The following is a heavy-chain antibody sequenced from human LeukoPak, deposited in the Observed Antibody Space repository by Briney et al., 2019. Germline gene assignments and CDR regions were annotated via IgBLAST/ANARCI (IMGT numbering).Heavy chain of an antibody. CDR3: ARGVVPASHFDY. Sequence: PSETLSLTCSVSGGSISYYYWTWIRQPAGMGLEWIGRIYTSGGTNYNPSLKSRVTMSVDTSKNQFSLKLSSVTAADTAVYYCARGVVPASHFDYWGQGTLVTVSS. D-gene: IGHD2-2*01. J-gene: IGHJ4*02. V-gene: IGHV4-4*07. CDR1: GGSISYYY. CDR2: IYTSGGT.